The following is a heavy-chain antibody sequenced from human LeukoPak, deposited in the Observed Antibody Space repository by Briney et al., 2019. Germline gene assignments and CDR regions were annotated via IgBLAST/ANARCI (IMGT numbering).Heavy chain of an antibody. V-gene: IGHV3-23*01. CDR3: AKFLPTHIVVANYYFDY. Sequence: PGGSLRLSCAGSGFTFSSYAMSWVRQAPGKGLEWVSAITSSGGSTYYADSVKGRFTISRDNSKSTLYLQMNSLRAEDTAVYYCAKFLPTHIVVANYYFDYWGQGTLVTVSS. J-gene: IGHJ4*02. CDR2: ITSSGGST. D-gene: IGHD2-21*01. CDR1: GFTFSSYA.